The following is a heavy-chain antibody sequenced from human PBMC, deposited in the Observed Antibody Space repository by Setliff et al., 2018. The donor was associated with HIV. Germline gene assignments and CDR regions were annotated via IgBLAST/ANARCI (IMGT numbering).Heavy chain of an antibody. CDR1: GGSVGSGSYY. V-gene: IGHV4-61*01. CDR2: IYYSGST. D-gene: IGHD4-17*01. CDR3: ARDSPGYGDSKDY. J-gene: IGHJ4*02. Sequence: NPSETLSLTCSVSGGSVGSGSYYWSWIRQSPGKGLEWLGYIYYSGSTTYNPSLRSRVTISIDTSKNQFSLNLRSVTAADTAVYYCARDSPGYGDSKDYWGQGKLVTVSS.